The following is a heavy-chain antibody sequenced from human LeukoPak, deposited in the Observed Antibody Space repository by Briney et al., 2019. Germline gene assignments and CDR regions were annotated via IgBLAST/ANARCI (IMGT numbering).Heavy chain of an antibody. Sequence: GGSLRLSCAASGFTFSSYEMNWVRQAPGKGLEWVSYISSSGSTIYYADSVKGRFTISRDNAKNSLYLQMKSLRAEDTAVYYCARGKVVRGVFFDYWGQGTLVTVSS. CDR3: ARGKVVRGVFFDY. V-gene: IGHV3-48*03. J-gene: IGHJ4*02. CDR2: ISSSGSTI. D-gene: IGHD3-10*01. CDR1: GFTFSSYE.